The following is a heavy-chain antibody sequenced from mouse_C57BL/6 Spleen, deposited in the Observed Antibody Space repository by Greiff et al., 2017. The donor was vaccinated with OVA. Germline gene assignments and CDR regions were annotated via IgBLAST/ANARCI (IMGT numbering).Heavy chain of an antibody. CDR1: GYTFTSYW. J-gene: IGHJ4*01. Sequence: QVQLQQPGAELVMPGASVKLSCKASGYTFTSYWMHWVKQRPGQGLEWIGEIDPSDSYTNYNQKFKGKSTLTVDKSSSTAYMQLSSLTSEDSAVYYFASHYYGSSYYAMDYWGQGTSVTVSS. CDR3: ASHYYGSSYYAMDY. D-gene: IGHD1-1*01. V-gene: IGHV1-69*01. CDR2: IDPSDSYT.